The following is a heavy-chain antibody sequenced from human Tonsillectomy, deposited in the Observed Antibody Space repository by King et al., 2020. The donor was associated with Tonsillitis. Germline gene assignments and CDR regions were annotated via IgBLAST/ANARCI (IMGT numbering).Heavy chain of an antibody. CDR3: TTLTYSSSPDYYYGVDV. V-gene: IGHV3-15*01. Sequence: VQLVESGGGLVKPGGSLRLSCVVSGFPFSNAWMSWVRQAPGKGLEWVGRIKSKSDGGTTDYAAPVKGRFTISRDDSKNTLYLQMNSLKTEDTAVYYCTTLTYSSSPDYYYGVDVWGQGTTVTVSS. D-gene: IGHD6-6*01. CDR1: GFPFSNAW. CDR2: IKSKSDGGTT. J-gene: IGHJ6*02.